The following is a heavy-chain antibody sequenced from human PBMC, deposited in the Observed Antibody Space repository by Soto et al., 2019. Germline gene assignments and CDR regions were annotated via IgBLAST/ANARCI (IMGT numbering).Heavy chain of an antibody. V-gene: IGHV4-39*01. CDR2: IYYSGST. D-gene: IGHD2-15*01. CDR1: GGSISSSSYY. J-gene: IGHJ4*02. Sequence: QLQLQESGPGLVKPSETLSLTCTVSGGSISSSSYYWRWIRQPPGKGLEWIVSIYYSGSTYYNLSLKSRVTISVATSTTQYTLQLEPVTAAVTVVYFCARLPGYCSFDSGRIDYWGQGILVTVSS. CDR3: ARLPGYCSFDSGRIDY.